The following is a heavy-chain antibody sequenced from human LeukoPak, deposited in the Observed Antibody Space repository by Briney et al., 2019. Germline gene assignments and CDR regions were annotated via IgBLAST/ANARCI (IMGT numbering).Heavy chain of an antibody. V-gene: IGHV1-46*01. Sequence: ASVKVSCTASGYTFTSYGINWVRQAPGQGLEWMGMIYPRDGSTSYAQKFQGRVTVTRDTSTSTVHMELSGLRSEDTAVYYCARDQEGFDYWGQGTLVTVSS. CDR2: IYPRDGST. CDR3: ARDQEGFDY. J-gene: IGHJ4*02. CDR1: GYTFTSYG.